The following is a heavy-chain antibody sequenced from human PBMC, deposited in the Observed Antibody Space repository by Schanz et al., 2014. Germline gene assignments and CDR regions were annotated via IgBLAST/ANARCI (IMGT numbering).Heavy chain of an antibody. CDR3: ARPSSRGYSLPL. CDR1: EYTFTRHY. D-gene: IGHD2-15*01. Sequence: QVQLVQSGADVKKPGTAVKVSCKASEYTFTRHYMHWVRQAPGQGLEWMGRINPNSGDTNYAQKFQGRVTMTRDTSTSTAYMQLSRLRSEDTGVYYCARPSSRGYSLPLWGQGTMVTVSS. CDR2: INPNSGDT. V-gene: IGHV1-2*05. J-gene: IGHJ3*01.